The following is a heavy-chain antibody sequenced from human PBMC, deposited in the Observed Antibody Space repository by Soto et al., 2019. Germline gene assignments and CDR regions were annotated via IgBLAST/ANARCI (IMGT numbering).Heavy chain of an antibody. CDR1: GDSVSSNSAA. Sequence: SQTLSLTCAISGDSVSSNSAAWNWIRQSPSRGLEWLGRTYYRSKWYNDYAVSVKSRITINPDTSKNQFSLQLNSVTPEDTAVYYCARVRSPGGVYSSGWYVYYFDYWGQGTLVTVSS. D-gene: IGHD6-19*01. J-gene: IGHJ4*02. CDR2: TYYRSKWYN. V-gene: IGHV6-1*01. CDR3: ARVRSPGGVYSSGWYVYYFDY.